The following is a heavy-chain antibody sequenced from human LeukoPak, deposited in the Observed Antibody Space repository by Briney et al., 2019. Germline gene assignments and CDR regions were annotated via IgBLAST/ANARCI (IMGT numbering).Heavy chain of an antibody. J-gene: IGHJ4*02. V-gene: IGHV3-30*03. CDR2: ISHDGGNE. CDR1: GFTFSSYG. CDR3: ARAYSSTWYDSPLDY. D-gene: IGHD6-13*01. Sequence: PGGSLRLSCAASGFTFSSYGIHWVRQAPGKGLEWVAVISHDGGNEYYADSVKGRFTISRDNSKNTLYLQMNSPRAGDTAVYYCARAYSSTWYDSPLDYWGQGTLVTVSS.